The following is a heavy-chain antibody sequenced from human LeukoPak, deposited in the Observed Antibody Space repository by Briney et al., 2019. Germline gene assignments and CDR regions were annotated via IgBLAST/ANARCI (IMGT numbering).Heavy chain of an antibody. CDR3: ARQSGYSYRY. CDR2: IYYSGST. D-gene: IGHD5-18*01. Sequence: SETLSLTCTVSGGSISSYYRSWIWQPPGKGLEWIGYIYYSGSTNYNPSLKSRVTISVDTSKNQFSLKLSSVTAADTAVYYCARQSGYSYRYWGQGTLVTVSS. J-gene: IGHJ4*02. V-gene: IGHV4-59*08. CDR1: GGSISSYY.